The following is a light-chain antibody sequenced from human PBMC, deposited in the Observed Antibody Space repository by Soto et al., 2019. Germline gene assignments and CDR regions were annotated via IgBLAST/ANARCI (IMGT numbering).Light chain of an antibody. V-gene: IGKV1-39*01. Sequence: DIQMTQSPSSLSASVGDRVTVTCRASQSVSTYVNWYQQKPGKAPNLLISAVSTLEGGVPSRFSCSCSGADFTLTISSLPPEDFATYYCQQTYSTPPTFGQGTKLEIK. CDR2: AVS. J-gene: IGKJ2*01. CDR1: QSVSTY. CDR3: QQTYSTPPT.